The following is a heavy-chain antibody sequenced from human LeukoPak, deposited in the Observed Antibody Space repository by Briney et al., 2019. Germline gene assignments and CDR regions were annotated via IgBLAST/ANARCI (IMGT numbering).Heavy chain of an antibody. CDR3: AREHYGDSVDY. J-gene: IGHJ4*02. CDR2: INHSGST. Sequence: PSETLSLTCAVYGGSFSGYYWSWIRQPPGKGLEWIGEINHSGSTNYNPSLKSRVTISVDTSKNQFSLELTSVTAADTAVYYCAREHYGDSVDYWGQGTLVTVSS. D-gene: IGHD4-17*01. V-gene: IGHV4-34*01. CDR1: GGSFSGYY.